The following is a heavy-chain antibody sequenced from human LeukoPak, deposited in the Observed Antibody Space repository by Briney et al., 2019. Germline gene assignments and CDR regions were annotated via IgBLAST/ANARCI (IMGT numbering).Heavy chain of an antibody. CDR1: GFTFSSCA. CDR3: AKARGSSSSLAYFDY. Sequence: QPGGSLRLSCAASGFTFSSCAMSWVRQAPGKGLEWVSLISGSGDGTQSADSVTGRFTISRDNSKNTLYLQMDSLRADDTAIYYCAKARGSSSSLAYFDYWGQGTLVTVSS. D-gene: IGHD6-6*01. V-gene: IGHV3-23*01. J-gene: IGHJ4*02. CDR2: ISGSGDGT.